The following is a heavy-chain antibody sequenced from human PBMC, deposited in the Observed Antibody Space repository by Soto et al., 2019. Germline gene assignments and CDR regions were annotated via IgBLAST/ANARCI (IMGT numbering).Heavy chain of an antibody. CDR3: ARLRLRTTVTPNSLRYFDY. J-gene: IGHJ4*02. D-gene: IGHD4-17*01. CDR1: GYTFTSYG. V-gene: IGHV1-18*01. Sequence: QVQLMQSGTGVKKPGASVKVSCKASGYTFTSYGISWVRQAPGQGLEWRGWISAYNGNTNYAQKLQGRVTMTTDTSTSTAYMELRSLRSDDTAVYYCARLRLRTTVTPNSLRYFDYWGQGTLVTVSS. CDR2: ISAYNGNT.